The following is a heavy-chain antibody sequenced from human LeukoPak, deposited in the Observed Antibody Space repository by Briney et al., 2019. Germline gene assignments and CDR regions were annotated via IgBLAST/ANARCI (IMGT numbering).Heavy chain of an antibody. D-gene: IGHD6-13*01. J-gene: IGHJ4*02. CDR2: IYYSGST. Sequence: PSETLSLTCTVSGGSFSSGGYYWSWIRQHPGKGLEWIGYIYYSGSTYYKPSLKSRVAISVDTSKNQFSLKLSSVTAADTAVYYCAQSVSSSWYPAGWGQGTLVTVSS. CDR3: AQSVSSSWYPAG. V-gene: IGHV4-31*03. CDR1: GGSFSSGGYY.